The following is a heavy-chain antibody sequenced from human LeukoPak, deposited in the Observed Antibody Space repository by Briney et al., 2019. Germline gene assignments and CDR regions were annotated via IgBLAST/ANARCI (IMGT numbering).Heavy chain of an antibody. CDR2: IWPDGSNK. CDR3: ASAAGAFDF. CDR1: GITFSSYG. J-gene: IGHJ4*02. V-gene: IGHV3-33*01. D-gene: IGHD4/OR15-4a*01. Sequence: GGSLRLSCEASGITFSSYGIHWVRKAPGKGLEWVAVIWPDGSNKYYADSVKGRFTISRDNSKNTLWLQMNSLRAEDTALYYCASAAGAFDFWGQGTLVTVSS.